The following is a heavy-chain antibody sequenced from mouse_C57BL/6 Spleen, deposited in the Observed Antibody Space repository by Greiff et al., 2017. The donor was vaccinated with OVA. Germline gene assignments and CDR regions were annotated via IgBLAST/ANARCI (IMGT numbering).Heavy chain of an antibody. V-gene: IGHV1-72*01. J-gene: IGHJ4*01. D-gene: IGHD2-4*01. CDR2: IDPNSGGT. CDR3: ARGSDYAYYYAMDY. CDR1: GYTFTSYW. Sequence: VKLQQPGAELVKPGASVKLSCKASGYTFTSYWMHWVKQRPGRGLEWIGRIDPNSGGTKYNEKFKSKATLTVDKPSSTAYMQLSSLTSEDSAVYYCARGSDYAYYYAMDYWGQGTSVTVSS.